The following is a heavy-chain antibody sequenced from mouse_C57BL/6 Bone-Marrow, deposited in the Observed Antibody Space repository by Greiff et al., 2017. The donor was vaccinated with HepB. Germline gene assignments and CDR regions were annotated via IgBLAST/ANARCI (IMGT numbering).Heavy chain of an antibody. Sequence: QVQLQQSGAELARPGASVKLSCKASGYTFTSYGISWVKQRTGQGLEWIGEIYPRSGNTYYNEKFKGKATLTADKSSSTAYMELRSLTSGDSAVYFCARKGSNYPYYAMDYWGQGTSVTVSS. V-gene: IGHV1-81*01. CDR2: IYPRSGNT. D-gene: IGHD2-5*01. J-gene: IGHJ4*01. CDR3: ARKGSNYPYYAMDY. CDR1: GYTFTSYG.